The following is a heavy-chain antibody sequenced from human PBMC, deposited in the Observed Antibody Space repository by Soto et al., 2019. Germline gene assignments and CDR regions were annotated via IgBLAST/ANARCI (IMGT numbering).Heavy chain of an antibody. V-gene: IGHV4-39*01. J-gene: IGHJ4*02. CDR3: ARRNSFDWLPFDY. D-gene: IGHD3-9*01. CDR2: IYYSGST. Sequence: QLQLQESGPGLVKPSETLSLTCTVSGGSISSSSYYWGWIRQPPGKGLEWIGSIYYSGSTYYNPSLKSRVTISVDTSKNQFSLKLSSVTDAATAVYYCARRNSFDWLPFDYWGQGTLVTVSS. CDR1: GGSISSSSYY.